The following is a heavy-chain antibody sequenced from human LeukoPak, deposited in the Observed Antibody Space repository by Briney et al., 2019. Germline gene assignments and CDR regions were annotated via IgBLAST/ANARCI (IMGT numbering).Heavy chain of an antibody. CDR2: MNPNNGNT. J-gene: IGHJ1*01. CDR1: GYTFTSYD. CDR3: TRGGPVAGTHKYFQH. V-gene: IGHV1-8*01. Sequence: ASVKVSCKASGYTFTSYDINWVRQATGQGLERMRWMNPNNGNTDYAQKFQGRVTLTRNTSISTAYMELSSLRSEDTAVYYCTRGGPVAGTHKYFQHWGQGTLVTVSS. D-gene: IGHD6-19*01.